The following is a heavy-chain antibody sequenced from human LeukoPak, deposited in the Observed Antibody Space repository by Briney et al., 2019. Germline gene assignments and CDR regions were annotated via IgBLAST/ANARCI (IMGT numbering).Heavy chain of an antibody. CDR2: ISDKGVST. CDR3: VGDGRDGYNKYFHH. D-gene: IGHD5-24*01. V-gene: IGHV3-64D*06. CDR1: GFSLSSYA. Sequence: GGSLRLSCSGSGFSLSSYAMHWVRQAPGKGLQYVSVISDKGVSTSYADSVKGRFTITRDNYKNTVYLQMSSLRAEDTAVYYCVGDGRDGYNKYFHHWGQGTLVTVSS. J-gene: IGHJ1*01.